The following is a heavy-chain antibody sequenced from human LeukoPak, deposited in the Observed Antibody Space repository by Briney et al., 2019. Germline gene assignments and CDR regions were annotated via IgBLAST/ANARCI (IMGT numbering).Heavy chain of an antibody. V-gene: IGHV3-23*01. CDR2: ISGSGGST. CDR3: AKDAHNYYYYYMDV. Sequence: PGGSLRLSCAASGFTFSSYGMSWVRQAPGKGLEWVSAISGSGGSTYYADSVKGRFTISRDNSKNTLYLQMNSLRAEDTAVYYCAKDAHNYYYYYMDVWGKGTTVTISS. CDR1: GFTFSSYG. J-gene: IGHJ6*03.